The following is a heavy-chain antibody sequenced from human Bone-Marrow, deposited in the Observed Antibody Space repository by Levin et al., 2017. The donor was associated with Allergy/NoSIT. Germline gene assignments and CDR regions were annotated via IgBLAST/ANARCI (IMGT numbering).Heavy chain of an antibody. CDR2: IYDGGST. CDR1: GGSIRSYY. J-gene: IGHJ5*01. D-gene: IGHD2-2*01. V-gene: IGHV4-59*01. Sequence: SQTLSLTCSVSGGSIRSYYWNWIRQSPGRGLEWIGNIYDGGSTNYNPALKSRVTISMDTSKNQFSLRLTSVTAADTAVYYCARGDVIVVPTAMWFDSWGRGSLVTVSS. CDR3: ARGDVIVVPTAMWFDS.